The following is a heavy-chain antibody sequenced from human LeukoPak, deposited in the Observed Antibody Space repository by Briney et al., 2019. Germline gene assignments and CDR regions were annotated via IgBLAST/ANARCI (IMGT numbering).Heavy chain of an antibody. CDR3: ASPMWDTAIHDY. J-gene: IGHJ4*02. CDR1: GYTFSSHW. V-gene: IGHV3-74*01. D-gene: IGHD5-18*01. Sequence: GGSLRLSCAASGYTFSSHWMHWVRQAPGKGLVWVSRINSDGSITSYADSVKGRFTISRDNAKDTLYLQMNSLRAEDAAVYYCASPMWDTAIHDYWGQGTLVTVSS. CDR2: INSDGSIT.